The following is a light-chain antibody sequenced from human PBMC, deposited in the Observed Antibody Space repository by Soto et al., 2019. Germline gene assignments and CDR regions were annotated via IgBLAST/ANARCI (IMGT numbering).Light chain of an antibody. Sequence: DIQMTQSPSTLSASVGDRVTITCRASQSISSWLAWYQQKPGKAPKLLIYKASSLESGGPSRFSGSGSGTEFTLTISSLQPDDFATYYCQQYNRSPWTFGQGTKVEIK. J-gene: IGKJ1*01. CDR3: QQYNRSPWT. CDR2: KAS. CDR1: QSISSW. V-gene: IGKV1-5*03.